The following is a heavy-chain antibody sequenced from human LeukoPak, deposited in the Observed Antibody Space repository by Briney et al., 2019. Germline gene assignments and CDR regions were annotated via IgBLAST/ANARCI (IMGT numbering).Heavy chain of an antibody. D-gene: IGHD3-16*01. CDR3: ARDLLGGGLDY. J-gene: IGHJ4*02. CDR2: VSYDGSIE. Sequence: GGSLRLSCAASGFPFSTYAMYWVRQAPGKGLEWVAIVSYDGSIEYYADSVKGRFTISRDNSKNTLYLQMNSLRAEDTAVYYCARDLLGGGLDYWGQGTLVTVSS. CDR1: GFPFSTYA. V-gene: IGHV3-30-3*01.